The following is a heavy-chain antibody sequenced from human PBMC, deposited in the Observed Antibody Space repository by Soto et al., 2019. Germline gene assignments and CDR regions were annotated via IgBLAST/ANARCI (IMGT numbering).Heavy chain of an antibody. CDR2: ISSNGGST. CDR1: GFTFSSYA. V-gene: IGHV3-64*01. J-gene: IGHJ4*02. CDR3: ARGPGYYFGY. Sequence: EVQLVESGGGLVQPGGSLRLSCAASGFTFSSYAMHWVRQSPGNGLEYVSAISSNGGSTYYAHSLKGRFTISRDNSKNTMYIQMCSLRDEDMAVYYCARGPGYYFGYWGQGTLVTIAS.